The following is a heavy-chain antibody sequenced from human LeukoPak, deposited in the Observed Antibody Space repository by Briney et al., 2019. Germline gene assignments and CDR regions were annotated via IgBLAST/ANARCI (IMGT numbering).Heavy chain of an antibody. V-gene: IGHV4-34*01. CDR3: ARHGTQWELPYFDY. Sequence: SETLSLTCAVYGGSFSGYYWSWIRQPPGKGLEWIGEINHSGSTNYNPSLKSRVTISVDTSKNQFSLKLSSVTAADTAVYYCARHGTQWELPYFDYWGQGTLVTVSS. CDR1: GGSFSGYY. J-gene: IGHJ4*02. CDR2: INHSGST. D-gene: IGHD1-26*01.